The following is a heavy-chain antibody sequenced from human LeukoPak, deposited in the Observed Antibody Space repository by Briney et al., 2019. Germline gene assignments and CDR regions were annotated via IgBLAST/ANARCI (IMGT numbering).Heavy chain of an antibody. CDR3: AVPGIAAAGYYYYGMDV. Sequence: SETLSLTCAVYGGSFSGYYWSWIRQPPGKGLEWIGEINHSGSTNYNPPLKSRVTISVDTSKNQFSLKLSSVTAADTAVYYCAVPGIAAAGYYYYGMDVWGQGTTVTVSS. V-gene: IGHV4-34*01. CDR1: GGSFSGYY. CDR2: INHSGST. J-gene: IGHJ6*02. D-gene: IGHD6-13*01.